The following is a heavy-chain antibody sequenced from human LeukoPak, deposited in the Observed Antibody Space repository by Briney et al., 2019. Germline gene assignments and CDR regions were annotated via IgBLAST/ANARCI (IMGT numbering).Heavy chain of an antibody. Sequence: SESLSLTGIVDTGSISSYYWSWYKQPLRNGMNWVGYTYCSGTTNNNPYLKSRVTISVEKSKEQVGLKLSAVTVAEKAVYYGSRVSSHDYDNLTGYYIRRGYYFDYWGQGTLVTVSS. J-gene: IGHJ4*02. D-gene: IGHD3-9*01. V-gene: IGHV4-59*13. CDR2: TYCSGTT. CDR3: SRVSSHDYDNLTGYYIRRGYYFDY. CDR1: TGSISSYY.